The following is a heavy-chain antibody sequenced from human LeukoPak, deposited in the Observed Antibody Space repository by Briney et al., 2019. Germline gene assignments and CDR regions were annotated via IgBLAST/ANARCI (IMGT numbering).Heavy chain of an antibody. J-gene: IGHJ4*02. CDR1: GGTFSSYA. D-gene: IGHD3-22*01. CDR2: IIPIFGTA. Sequence: SVKVSCKASGGTFSSYAISWVRQAPGQGLEWMGRIIPIFGTANYAQTFQGRVTITTDESTSTAYMELSSLRSEDTAVYYCAREYYYDSSGYALNSFDYWGQGTLVTVSS. CDR3: AREYYYDSSGYALNSFDY. V-gene: IGHV1-69*05.